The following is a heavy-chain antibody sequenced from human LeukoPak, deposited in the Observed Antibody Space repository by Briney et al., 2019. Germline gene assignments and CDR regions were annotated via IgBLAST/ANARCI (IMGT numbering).Heavy chain of an antibody. CDR1: GYTFTSYG. CDR2: INPNSGGT. V-gene: IGHV1-2*02. CDR3: ARRDSSGYRPYYFNS. J-gene: IGHJ4*02. Sequence: ASVKVSCKASGYTFTSYGISWVRQAPGQGLEWMGWINPNSGGTNYAQKFQGRVTMTRDTSISTAYMELSRLRSDDTAVYYCARRDSSGYRPYYFNSWGQGTLVTVSS. D-gene: IGHD3-22*01.